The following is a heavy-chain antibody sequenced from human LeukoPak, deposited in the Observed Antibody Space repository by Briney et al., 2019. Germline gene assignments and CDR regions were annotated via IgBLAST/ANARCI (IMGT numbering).Heavy chain of an antibody. CDR3: AADRPSGSDSWFDP. CDR1: GFTFPRSA. V-gene: IGHV1-58*02. CDR2: IVVGSGNT. J-gene: IGHJ5*02. Sequence: SVKVSCKASGFTFPRSAMQWVRQARGQRLEWIGWIVVGSGNTNYAQKFQERVTITRDMSTSTAYMELSSLRSEDTAVYYCAADRPSGSDSWFDPWGQGTLVTVSS. D-gene: IGHD1-26*01.